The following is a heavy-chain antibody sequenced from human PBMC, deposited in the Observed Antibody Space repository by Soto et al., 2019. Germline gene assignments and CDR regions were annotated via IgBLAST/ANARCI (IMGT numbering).Heavy chain of an antibody. J-gene: IGHJ3*01. CDR3: ARQRYCSGGSCYLISDAFDF. V-gene: IGHV5-51*01. CDR2: IYPGDSDT. D-gene: IGHD2-15*01. Sequence: PGESLKISCKGSGYIFASYWIGWVRQMPGKGLEWMGIIYPGDSDTRYSPSFQGQVSISADKSTNTAYLQWSSLKASDTAMYYCARQRYCSGGSCYLISDAFDFWGQGTMVTVSS. CDR1: GYIFASYW.